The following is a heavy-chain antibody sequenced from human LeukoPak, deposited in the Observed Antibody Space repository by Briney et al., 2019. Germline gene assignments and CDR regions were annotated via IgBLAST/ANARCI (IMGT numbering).Heavy chain of an antibody. D-gene: IGHD2-2*01. CDR2: ITQLGSDQ. CDR3: ARGVVVRPAPPYSWFDP. J-gene: IGHJ5*02. Sequence: PGGSLRLSCAASGFTFGSEWTIWVRQAPGKGREWVANITQLGSDQRYVDSVKGRFTISRDNAKNSLFLHMSSLRVEDTAIYCCARGVVVRPAPPYSWFDPWGQGTLVTVSS. CDR1: GFTFGSEW. V-gene: IGHV3-7*03.